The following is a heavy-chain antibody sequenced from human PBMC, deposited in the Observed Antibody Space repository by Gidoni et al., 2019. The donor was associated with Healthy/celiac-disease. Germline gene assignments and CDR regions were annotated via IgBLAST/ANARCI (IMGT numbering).Heavy chain of an antibody. Sequence: QVQLVQSGAEVKKPGSSVKVCCKASGGTFSSYAISWVRQAPGQGLEWMGGIIPIFGTANYAQKFQGRVTITADESTSTAYMELSSLRSEDTAVYYCAQTRWGYYYYGMDVWGQGTTVTVSS. D-gene: IGHD7-27*01. CDR1: GGTFSSYA. J-gene: IGHJ6*02. CDR2: IIPIFGTA. V-gene: IGHV1-69*01. CDR3: AQTRWGYYYYGMDV.